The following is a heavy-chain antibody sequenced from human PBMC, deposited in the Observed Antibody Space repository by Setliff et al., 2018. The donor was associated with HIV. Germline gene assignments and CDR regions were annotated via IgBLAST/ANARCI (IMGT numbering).Heavy chain of an antibody. D-gene: IGHD6-19*01. CDR3: ARVPYRSAWFSGGHDAFDI. J-gene: IGHJ3*02. CDR1: GFRFDDYA. CDR2: INSRGSGT. Sequence: GGSLRLSCAASGFRFDDYAMSWVRQAPGKGLEWVSDINSRGSGTYFAESVKGRFFVSRDNSRNTLLLQMNSLRSDDTAVYFCARVPYRSAWFSGGHDAFDIWGQGTMVTVSS. V-gene: IGHV3-23*01.